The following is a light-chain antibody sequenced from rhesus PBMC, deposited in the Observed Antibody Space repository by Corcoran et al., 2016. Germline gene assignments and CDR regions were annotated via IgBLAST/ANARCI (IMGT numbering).Light chain of an antibody. Sequence: DIQMTQSPSFLSASVGDTVTITCRASQGISSYLNWFQQKPGKAPMLLIYDASNLERGVPSRLSGTGSGTDFTLTIYSLLPEDFSAYYCLQHNSYPLTFGGGTKVEIK. V-gene: IGKV1-28*03. CDR2: DAS. J-gene: IGKJ4*01. CDR3: LQHNSYPLT. CDR1: QGISSY.